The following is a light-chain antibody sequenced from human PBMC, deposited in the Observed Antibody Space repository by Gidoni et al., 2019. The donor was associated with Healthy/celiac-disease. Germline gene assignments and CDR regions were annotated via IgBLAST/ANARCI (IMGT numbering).Light chain of an antibody. V-gene: IGLV3-19*01. Sequence: SSELTQDPAVSVALGQTVRITCQGDSLRSYYASAYQQKPGQAPVLVIYGKNNRPSGIPDRFSGSSSGNTASLTITGAQAEDEADYYCNSRDSSGNHYVVFGGGTKLTVL. J-gene: IGLJ2*01. CDR1: SLRSYY. CDR3: NSRDSSGNHYVV. CDR2: GKN.